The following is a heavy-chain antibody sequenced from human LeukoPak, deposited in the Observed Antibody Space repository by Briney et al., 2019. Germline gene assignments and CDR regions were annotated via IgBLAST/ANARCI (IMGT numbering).Heavy chain of an antibody. CDR3: ARDIIVVTAIQVPPHAFDI. CDR2: INPSGGST. J-gene: IGHJ3*02. Sequence: ASVKVSCKAAGYTFTSYYMHWERQAPGQGLEWMGIINPSGGSTSYAQKFQGRVTMTRDTSTSTVYMELSSLRSEDTAVYYCARDIIVVTAIQVPPHAFDIWGQGTMVTVSS. D-gene: IGHD2-21*02. CDR1: GYTFTSYY. V-gene: IGHV1-46*01.